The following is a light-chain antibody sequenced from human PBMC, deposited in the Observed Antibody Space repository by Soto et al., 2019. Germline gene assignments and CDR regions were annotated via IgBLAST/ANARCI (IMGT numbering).Light chain of an antibody. V-gene: IGKV2-30*01. CDR2: KVS. J-gene: IGKJ1*01. CDR3: MQGTYWPPRP. CDR1: QSLLYSDGNTY. Sequence: DVVMTQSPLSLPVTLGQPASISCRSSQSLLYSDGNTYLSWFQQRPGQSPRRLIYKVSIRDSGVPDRFGGSGSGADFTLKITWVEAEDVGVYYCMQGTYWPPRPFGQGAKVEIK.